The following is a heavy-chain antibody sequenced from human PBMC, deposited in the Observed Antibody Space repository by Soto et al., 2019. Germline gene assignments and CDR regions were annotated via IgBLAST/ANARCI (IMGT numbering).Heavy chain of an antibody. CDR3: AKDLIAGNGVWEAFDM. D-gene: IGHD2-8*01. CDR2: LVGSSAGK. J-gene: IGHJ3*02. V-gene: IGHV3-23*01. Sequence: GGSLRLSCAASGFRFSAYPMNWVRQAPGKGLQWVSGLVGSSAGKNYADSVRGRFTVSRDNSENTLYLQMNSLRDEDTAVYYCAKDLIAGNGVWEAFDMWGRGTKVTVSS. CDR1: GFRFSAYP.